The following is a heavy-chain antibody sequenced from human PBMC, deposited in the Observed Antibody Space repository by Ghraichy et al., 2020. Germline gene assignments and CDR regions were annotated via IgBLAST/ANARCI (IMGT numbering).Heavy chain of an antibody. CDR3: ARDGYGDHFDY. CDR2: IYYSGST. J-gene: IGHJ4*02. Sequence: SETLSLTCTVSGGSISSYYWSWIRQPPGKGLEWIGYIYYSGSTNYNPSLKSRVTISVDTSKNQFSLKLSSVTAADTAVYYCARDGYGDHFDYWGQGTLVTVSS. D-gene: IGHD4-17*01. V-gene: IGHV4-59*01. CDR1: GGSISSYY.